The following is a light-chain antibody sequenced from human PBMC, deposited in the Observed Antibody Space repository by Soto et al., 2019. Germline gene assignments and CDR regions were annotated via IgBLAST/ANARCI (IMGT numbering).Light chain of an antibody. CDR2: EVY. V-gene: IGLV2-14*01. J-gene: IGLJ3*02. CDR3: QVWHSSSDHWV. CDR1: NSDVGGYDR. Sequence: QSALTQPASVSGSPGQSITISCTGTNSDVGGYDRVSWYQHHPGKAPKLLIFEVYNRPSGISDRFSGSKSGDTATLTISRVEAGDEADYYCQVWHSSSDHWVFGGGTKLTVL.